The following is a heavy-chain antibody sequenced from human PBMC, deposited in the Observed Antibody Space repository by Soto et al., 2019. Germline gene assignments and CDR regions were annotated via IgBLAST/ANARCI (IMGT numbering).Heavy chain of an antibody. V-gene: IGHV1-69*13. CDR2: IIPIFGTA. CDR3: ASGRCSSTSGYIVYYYGMDV. Sequence: SVKGSCKASGGTFSSYGISWVRQAPGQGLEWMGGIIPIFGTANYAQKFQGRVTITADESTSTAYTELSSLRSEDTAVYYCASGRCSSTSGYIVYYYGMDVWGQGTTVTVSS. J-gene: IGHJ6*02. D-gene: IGHD2-2*02. CDR1: GGTFSSYG.